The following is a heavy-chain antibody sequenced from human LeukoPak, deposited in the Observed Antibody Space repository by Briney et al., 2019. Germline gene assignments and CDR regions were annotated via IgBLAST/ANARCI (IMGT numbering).Heavy chain of an antibody. J-gene: IGHJ4*02. V-gene: IGHV3-30*03. CDR1: GFTFSSYG. D-gene: IGHD3-10*01. CDR3: ATSKDYYGSGSYYY. CDR2: ISYDGSNK. Sequence: GGSLRLSCAASGFTFSSYGMHWVRQAPGKGLEWVAVISYDGSNKYYADSVNGRFTISRDNSKNTLYLQMNSLRAEDTAVYYCATSKDYYGSGSYYYWGQGTLVTVSS.